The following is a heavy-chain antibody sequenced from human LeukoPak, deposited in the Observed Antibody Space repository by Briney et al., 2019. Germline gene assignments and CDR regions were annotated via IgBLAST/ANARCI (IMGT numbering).Heavy chain of an antibody. CDR3: AKGPRASGWTYFDY. Sequence: GGSLRLSCAASGFTFSSYAMSWVRQAPGKGLEWVSVISGSGGTTYSAESVKGRFTISRDNSKNPLYLPMNSLRVEQTAVYYCAKGPRASGWTYFDYCGQGTLVTVSS. V-gene: IGHV3-23*01. D-gene: IGHD6-19*01. CDR1: GFTFSSYA. J-gene: IGHJ4*02. CDR2: ISGSGGTT.